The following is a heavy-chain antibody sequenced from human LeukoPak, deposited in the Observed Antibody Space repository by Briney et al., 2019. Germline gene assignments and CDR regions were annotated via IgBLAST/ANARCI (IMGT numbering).Heavy chain of an antibody. CDR2: IYYSGST. CDR3: ERQFTIFGVVILDY. CDR1: GGSISSYY. Sequence: SETLSLTCTVSGGSISSYYWSWIRQPPGKGLEWIGYIYYSGSTNYNPSLKSRVTISVDTSKNKFSLKLSSVTAADTAVYYCERQFTIFGVVILDYWGLGTLVTVSS. D-gene: IGHD3-3*01. J-gene: IGHJ4*02. V-gene: IGHV4-59*08.